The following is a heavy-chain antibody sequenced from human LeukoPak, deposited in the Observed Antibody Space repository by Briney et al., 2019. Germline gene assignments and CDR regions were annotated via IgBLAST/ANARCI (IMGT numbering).Heavy chain of an antibody. J-gene: IGHJ4*02. CDR3: ARCGYSYICYFDY. CDR1: GYTFTNYN. V-gene: IGHV1-2*02. D-gene: IGHD5-18*01. Sequence: ASVKVSCKASGYTFTNYNIDWVRQATGQGLEWMGWMNPNSGGTNYAQKFQGRVTMTRDTSISTAYMELSRLRSDDTAVYYCARCGYSYICYFDYWGQGTLVTVSS. CDR2: MNPNSGGT.